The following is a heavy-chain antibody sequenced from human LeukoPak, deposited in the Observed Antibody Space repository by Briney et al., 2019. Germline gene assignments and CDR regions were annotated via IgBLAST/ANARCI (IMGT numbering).Heavy chain of an antibody. CDR1: GFTFSNYA. Sequence: GGSLRLSSAASGFTFSNYAMHWVRQAPGKGLEWVAVISYDGSNKYYADSVTGRFTISRDNSENTLYLQMNSLRTEDTAVYYCARDNGVTMVRGVVIMGLEWHDYYFDYWGRGTLVTVSS. D-gene: IGHD3-10*01. J-gene: IGHJ4*02. V-gene: IGHV3-30*04. CDR2: ISYDGSNK. CDR3: ARDNGVTMVRGVVIMGLEWHDYYFDY.